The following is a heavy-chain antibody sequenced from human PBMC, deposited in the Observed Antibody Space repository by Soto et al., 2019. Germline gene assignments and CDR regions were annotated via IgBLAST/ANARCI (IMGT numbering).Heavy chain of an antibody. Sequence: EMQLLESGGGLVQPGGSLRLSCAASGFTFSSFAMSWVRQAPGKGLDWVSAISGSGGSTYSADSVKGRFTISRDNVENSLYLQLNSLRPEDTAVYYCAVYGYGVSAAAYWGQGTLVTVSS. CDR2: ISGSGGST. V-gene: IGHV3-23*01. D-gene: IGHD4-17*01. CDR1: GFTFSSFA. CDR3: AVYGYGVSAAAY. J-gene: IGHJ4*02.